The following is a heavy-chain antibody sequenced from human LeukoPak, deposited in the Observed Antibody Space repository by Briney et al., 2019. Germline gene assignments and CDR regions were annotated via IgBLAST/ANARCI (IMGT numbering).Heavy chain of an antibody. J-gene: IGHJ4*02. CDR1: GGSFSGYY. Sequence: SETLSLTCAVYGGSFSGYYWSWIRQPPGKGLEWIGEINHSGSTNYNPSLKSRVTISVDTPKNQFSLKLSSVTAADTAVYYCARGRVTIFGVVINFDYWGQGTLVTVSS. CDR3: ARGRVTIFGVVINFDY. D-gene: IGHD3-3*01. CDR2: INHSGST. V-gene: IGHV4-34*01.